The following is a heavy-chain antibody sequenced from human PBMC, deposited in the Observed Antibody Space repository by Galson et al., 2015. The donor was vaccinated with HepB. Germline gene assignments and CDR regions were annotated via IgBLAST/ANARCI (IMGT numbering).Heavy chain of an antibody. V-gene: IGHV1-18*01. CDR1: GYKFTGYG. CDR2: ISGYTGNT. Sequence: SVKVSCKASGYKFTGYGVTWVRQAPGQRLEWMGWISGYTGNTKYAQKFQGRVAMTTDTSTSTAYMELRSLRSDDTAMYYCARDIPQGVVIVTPIPPDFWGQGTLVTVSS. D-gene: IGHD2-21*02. J-gene: IGHJ4*02. CDR3: ARDIPQGVVIVTPIPPDF.